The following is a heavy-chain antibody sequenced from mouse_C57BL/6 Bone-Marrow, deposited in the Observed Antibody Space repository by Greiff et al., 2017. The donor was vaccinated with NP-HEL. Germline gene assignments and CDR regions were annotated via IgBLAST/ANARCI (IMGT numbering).Heavy chain of an antibody. D-gene: IGHD1-1*01. Sequence: DVHLVESGGGLVKPGGSLKLSCAASGFTFSSYTMSWVRQTPEKRLEWVATISGGGGNTYYPDSVKGRFTISRDNAKNTLYLQMSSLRSEDTALYYCARHPLYYYGSPDYWGQGTTLTVSS. CDR1: GFTFSSYT. V-gene: IGHV5-9*01. J-gene: IGHJ2*01. CDR2: ISGGGGNT. CDR3: ARHPLYYYGSPDY.